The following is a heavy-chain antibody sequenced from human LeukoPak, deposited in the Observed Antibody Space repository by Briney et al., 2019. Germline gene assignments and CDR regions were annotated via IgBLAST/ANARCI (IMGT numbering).Heavy chain of an antibody. V-gene: IGHV4-61*02. CDR3: ARDCGGDCYLGPFVY. J-gene: IGHJ4*02. CDR1: GDSISSGDYY. D-gene: IGHD2-21*02. CDR2: ISSSGST. Sequence: SETLSLTCTVSGDSISSGDYYWSWIRQPAGKGLEWIGRISSSGSTNYNPSLKSRVTISVDTSKNQFSLKLSSVTAADTAVYYCARDCGGDCYLGPFVYWGQGTLVTVSS.